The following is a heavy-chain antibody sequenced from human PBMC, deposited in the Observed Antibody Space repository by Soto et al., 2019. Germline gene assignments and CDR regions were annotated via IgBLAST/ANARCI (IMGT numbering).Heavy chain of an antibody. D-gene: IGHD4-17*01. J-gene: IGHJ4*02. V-gene: IGHV4-34*02. Sequence: QVQLQQWGAGLLKPSETLSLTCAVYGGSFSDYYWTWIRQPPVKGLEWIGEIKHSGTTTHNPSLKSRVTMSVDTSKNQFSLNLTSVTAADTAIYYCARGGRLRSPFGYWGQGILVTVSS. CDR1: GGSFSDYY. CDR3: ARGGRLRSPFGY. CDR2: IKHSGTT.